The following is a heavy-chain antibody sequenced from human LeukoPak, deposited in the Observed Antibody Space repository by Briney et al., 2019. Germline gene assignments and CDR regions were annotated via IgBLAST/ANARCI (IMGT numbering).Heavy chain of an antibody. V-gene: IGHV4-38-2*02. J-gene: IGHJ4*02. D-gene: IGHD3-3*01. CDR3: ARDRLRFLEWFRGLDY. Sequence: PSETLSLTCTVSGYSISSGYYWGWIRQPPGKGLEWIGSIYHSGSTYYNPSLKSRVTISVDTSKNQFSLKLSSVTAADTAVYYCARDRLRFLEWFRGLDYWGQGTLVTVSS. CDR1: GYSISSGYY. CDR2: IYHSGST.